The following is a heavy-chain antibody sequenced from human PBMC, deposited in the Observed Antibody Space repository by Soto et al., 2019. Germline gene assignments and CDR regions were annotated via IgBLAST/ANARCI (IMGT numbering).Heavy chain of an antibody. D-gene: IGHD2-15*01. CDR1: GFTFSSYA. V-gene: IGHV3-23*01. CDR2: ISGSGGST. CDR3: AKDHKVVVVAATVHDAFDI. Sequence: GGSLRLSCAASGFTFSSYAMSWVRQAPGKGLEWVSAISGSGGSTYYAGSVKGRFTISRDNSKNTLYLQMNSLRAEDTAVYYCAKDHKVVVVAATVHDAFDIWGQGT. J-gene: IGHJ3*02.